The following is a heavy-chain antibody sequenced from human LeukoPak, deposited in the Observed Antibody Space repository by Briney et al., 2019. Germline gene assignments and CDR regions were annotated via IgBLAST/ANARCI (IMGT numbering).Heavy chain of an antibody. D-gene: IGHD3-22*01. Sequence: ASVKVSCKASGGTFSSYAVSWVRQAPGQGLEWMGGIIPIFDTAKYAQKFQGRVTITADKSTSTAYMELSSLRSEDTAVYYCARVAYGYESSGYHDYWGQGTLVIVSS. CDR1: GGTFSSYA. V-gene: IGHV1-69*06. J-gene: IGHJ4*02. CDR3: ARVAYGYESSGYHDY. CDR2: IIPIFDTA.